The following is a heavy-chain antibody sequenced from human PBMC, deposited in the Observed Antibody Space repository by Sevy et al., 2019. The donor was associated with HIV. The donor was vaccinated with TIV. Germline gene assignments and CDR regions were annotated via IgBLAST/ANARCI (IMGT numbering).Heavy chain of an antibody. Sequence: ASVKVSCKISGYTFSSYRITWVRQAPGQGLECMGWISPHNGDTNYAQKLQGRVTMITDTSTTTAYMELRNLRADDTAVYYCARAYCSGGRCYSLAYWGQGTLVTVSS. V-gene: IGHV1-18*01. CDR2: ISPHNGDT. CDR3: ARAYCSGGRCYSLAY. CDR1: GYTFSSYR. J-gene: IGHJ4*01. D-gene: IGHD2-15*01.